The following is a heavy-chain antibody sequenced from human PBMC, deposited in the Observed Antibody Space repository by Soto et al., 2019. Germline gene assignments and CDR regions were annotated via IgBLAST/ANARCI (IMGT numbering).Heavy chain of an antibody. D-gene: IGHD6-6*01. V-gene: IGHV1-69*06. CDR3: ARDGRAAARVSYYYGMDV. Sequence: YAISWVRQAPGQGLEWMGGIIPIFGTANYAQKFQGRVTITADKSTSTAYMELSSLRSEDTAVYYCARDGRAAARVSYYYGMDVWGQGTTVTVSS. CDR2: IIPIFGTA. CDR1: YA. J-gene: IGHJ6*02.